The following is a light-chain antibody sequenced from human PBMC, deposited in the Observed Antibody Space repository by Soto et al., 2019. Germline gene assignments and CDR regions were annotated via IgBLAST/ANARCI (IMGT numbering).Light chain of an antibody. Sequence: QSALTQPASVSGSPGQSITISYTGTSSDVGSYNFVSWYQQRPGKAPKLMIFEANKRPSWVSNRFSGSKSGNTASLTISGLQAEDEADYYCCSYAGGTSWVFGGGTKLTVL. J-gene: IGLJ3*02. CDR3: CSYAGGTSWV. CDR1: SSDVGSYNF. V-gene: IGLV2-23*01. CDR2: EAN.